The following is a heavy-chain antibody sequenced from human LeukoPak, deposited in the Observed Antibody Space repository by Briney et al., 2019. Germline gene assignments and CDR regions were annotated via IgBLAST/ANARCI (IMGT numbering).Heavy chain of an antibody. CDR3: AREGGTYYDFWSGYSETTFDY. CDR1: GFTFSSYS. Sequence: GGSLRLSCAASGFTFSSYSMNRVRQAPGKGLEWVSSISSSSSYIYYADSVKGRFTISRDNAKNSLYLQMNSLRAEDTAVYYRAREGGTYYDFWSGYSETTFDYWGQGTLVTVSS. CDR2: ISSSSSYI. V-gene: IGHV3-21*01. J-gene: IGHJ4*02. D-gene: IGHD3-3*01.